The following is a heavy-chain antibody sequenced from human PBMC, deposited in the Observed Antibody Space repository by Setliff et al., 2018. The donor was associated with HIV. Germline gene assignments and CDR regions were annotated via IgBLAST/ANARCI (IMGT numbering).Heavy chain of an antibody. J-gene: IGHJ4*02. CDR3: ATRPRIAARPFDY. D-gene: IGHD6-6*01. Sequence: SETLSLTCALYGGSFSDYYWSWIRQPPGKGLEWIGEINHSGSTNYNPSLKSRISMSVDTSKNQFSLELTSLTAADTAVYYCATRPRIAARPFDYWGQGMLVTVSS. CDR1: GGSFSDYY. CDR2: INHSGST. V-gene: IGHV4-34*09.